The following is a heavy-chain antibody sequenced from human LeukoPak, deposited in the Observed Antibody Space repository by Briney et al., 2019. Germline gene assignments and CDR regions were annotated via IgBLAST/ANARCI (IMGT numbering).Heavy chain of an antibody. CDR3: ARDRGTWNDDGFDY. J-gene: IGHJ4*02. CDR2: IYYSGST. D-gene: IGHD1-1*01. V-gene: IGHV4-4*07. Sequence: SETLSLTCSVSGDSISYFYWSWIRQAAGKGLEWIGSIYYSGSTYYNPSLKSRVTISVDTSKNQFSLKLSSVTAADTAVYYCARDRGTWNDDGFDYWGQGTLVTVSS. CDR1: GDSISYFY.